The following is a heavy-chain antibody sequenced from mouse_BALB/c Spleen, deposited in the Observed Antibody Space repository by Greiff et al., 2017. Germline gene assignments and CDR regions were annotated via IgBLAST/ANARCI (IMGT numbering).Heavy chain of an antibody. D-gene: IGHD2-3*01. CDR1: GFTFSSYA. J-gene: IGHJ3*01. CDR2: ISSGGST. CDR3: ARVDGYYPWFAY. Sequence: EVKLVESGGGLVKPGGSLKLSCAASGFTFSSYAMSWVRQTPEKRLEWVASISSGGSTYYPDSVKGRFTISRDNARNIQYLQMSSLKSEDTAMYYCARVDGYYPWFAYWGQGTLVTVSA. V-gene: IGHV5-6-5*01.